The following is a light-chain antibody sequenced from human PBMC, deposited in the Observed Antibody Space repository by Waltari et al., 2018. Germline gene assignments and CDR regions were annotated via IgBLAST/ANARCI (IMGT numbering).Light chain of an antibody. CDR3: QQYYSSPPT. J-gene: IGKJ1*01. Sequence: DIVMTQSPDSLAVSLGERATINCKSSQNLLYSSKHKNFLGWYQLKPGQPPKLLMYWSSTRESGVPDRFSGSGSETDSTLTISSLQAEDVAVYYCQQYYSSPPTFGQGTRVEI. CDR2: WSS. CDR1: QNLLYSSKHKNF. V-gene: IGKV4-1*01.